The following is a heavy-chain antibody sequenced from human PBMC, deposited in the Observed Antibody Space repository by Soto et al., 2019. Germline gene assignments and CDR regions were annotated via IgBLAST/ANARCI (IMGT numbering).Heavy chain of an antibody. J-gene: IGHJ4*02. D-gene: IGHD3-22*01. CDR2: INAGNGNT. Sequence: GASVKVSCKASGYTFTSYAMHWVRQAPGQRLEWMGWINAGNGNTKYSQKFQGRVTITRDTSASTAYMELSSLRSEDTAVYYCARMIASKRYFDYWGQGTLVTVSS. CDR3: ARMIASKRYFDY. V-gene: IGHV1-3*01. CDR1: GYTFTSYA.